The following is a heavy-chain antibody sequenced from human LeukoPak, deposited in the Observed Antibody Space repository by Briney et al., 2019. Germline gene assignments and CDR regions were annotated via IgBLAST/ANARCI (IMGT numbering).Heavy chain of an antibody. Sequence: ASVKVSCKASGYSLLNYGISWVRQAPGQGLEWMGWISAYNGNTNYAQKLQGRVTMTTDTSTSTAYMELRSLRSDDTAVYYCARDNVLNGDYVGEQQSSIWDEPRFDYWGQGTLVTVSS. J-gene: IGHJ4*02. D-gene: IGHD4-17*01. CDR2: ISAYNGNT. CDR3: ARDNVLNGDYVGEQQSSIWDEPRFDY. CDR1: GYSLLNYG. V-gene: IGHV1-18*04.